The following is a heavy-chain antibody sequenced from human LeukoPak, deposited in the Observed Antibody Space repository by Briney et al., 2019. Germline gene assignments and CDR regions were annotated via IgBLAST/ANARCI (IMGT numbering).Heavy chain of an antibody. D-gene: IGHD3-22*01. CDR1: GFTFSSYA. J-gene: IGHJ4*02. Sequence: GGSLRLSCAASGFTFSSYAMYWVRQAPGKGLEWVSGISPSGDITYYADSVKGRFTISRDNAKNTLYLQMNSLRAEDTAVYYCARDYYDSSGSYPDYWGQGTLVTVSS. CDR3: ARDYYDSSGSYPDY. CDR2: ISPSGDIT. V-gene: IGHV3-23*01.